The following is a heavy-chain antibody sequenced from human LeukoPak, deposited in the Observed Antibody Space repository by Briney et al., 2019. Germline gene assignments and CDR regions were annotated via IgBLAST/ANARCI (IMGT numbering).Heavy chain of an antibody. D-gene: IGHD6-19*01. CDR3: ARGRAVAATRYYYYGMDV. Sequence: PLETLSLTCAVYCESFSGYYWSWIRQPPGKGLEWIGELNHSGSTNYNPSLKSRVTISVDTSKNQFSLKLSSVTAADTAVYYCARGRAVAATRYYYYGMDVWGKGTTVTVSS. V-gene: IGHV4-34*01. J-gene: IGHJ6*04. CDR1: CESFSGYY. CDR2: LNHSGST.